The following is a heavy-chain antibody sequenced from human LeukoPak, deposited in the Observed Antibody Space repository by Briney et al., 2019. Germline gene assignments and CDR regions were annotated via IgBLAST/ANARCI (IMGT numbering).Heavy chain of an antibody. V-gene: IGHV3-30-3*01. Sequence: GGSLRLSCAASGFTFSSYAMHWVRKAPGKGLEWVAVISYDGSNKYYADSVKGRFTISRDNSKNTLYLQMNSLRAEDTAVYYCAREATDSFDYWGQGTLVTVSS. J-gene: IGHJ4*02. CDR1: GFTFSSYA. D-gene: IGHD2-21*01. CDR2: ISYDGSNK. CDR3: AREATDSFDY.